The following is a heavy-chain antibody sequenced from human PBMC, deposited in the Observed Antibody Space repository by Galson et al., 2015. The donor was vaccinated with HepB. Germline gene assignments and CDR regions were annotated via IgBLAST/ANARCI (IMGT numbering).Heavy chain of an antibody. V-gene: IGHV5-51*01. CDR2: IYPGAPDT. D-gene: IGHD3-22*01. Sequence: QSGAEVKKPGESLKISCKGSGYSFTSYWIGWVRQRPGKGLEGMGTIYPGAPDTTYSPSFQGQVTISVDKSINTAYLHWSSLKASDTAMFYCARLDSSGYFYWGQGTLVTVSS. J-gene: IGHJ4*02. CDR1: GYSFTSYW. CDR3: ARLDSSGYFY.